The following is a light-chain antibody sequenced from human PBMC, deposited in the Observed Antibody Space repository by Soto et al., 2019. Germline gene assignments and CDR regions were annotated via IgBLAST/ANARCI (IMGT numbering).Light chain of an antibody. J-gene: IGLJ1*01. CDR2: EVS. CDR1: SSDVGSYNR. V-gene: IGLV2-18*02. CDR3: NSYTSSSTYF. Sequence: QSVLTQPPSVSGSPGQSVTISCTGTSSDVGSYNRVSWYQQPPGTAPKLMIYEVSNRPSGVPDRFSGSKSGNTASLTISGLQPEDEADYYCNSYTSSSTYFFGTGTKVTVL.